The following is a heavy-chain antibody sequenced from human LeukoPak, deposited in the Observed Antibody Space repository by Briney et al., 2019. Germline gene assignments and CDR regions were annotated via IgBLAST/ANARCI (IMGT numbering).Heavy chain of an antibody. V-gene: IGHV3-21*01. CDR3: ARPSAYSPDGFDV. J-gene: IGHJ3*01. CDR2: ISSSFNYL. D-gene: IGHD1-26*01. Sequence: GGSLRLSCAASGFTFSSFSMIWVRQAPGKGLEWVSSISSSFNYLYYADSVKGRFTISRDNAKNSLYLQMNSLRAEDTAVYYCARPSAYSPDGFDVWGQGTMVTISS. CDR1: GFTFSSFS.